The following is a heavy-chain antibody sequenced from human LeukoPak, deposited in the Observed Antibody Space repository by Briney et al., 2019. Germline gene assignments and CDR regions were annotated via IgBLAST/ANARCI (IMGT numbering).Heavy chain of an antibody. CDR3: GRDLGGRGGA. Sequence: GGPLRLSCAASGFSFSTYWMHWVRQVPGTSPVWVSRTNADGSITDYTDSVKGRFTISRDNAKDTLYLQMNSLRPEDTAVYYCGRDLGGRGGAWGQGTLVTVSS. CDR2: TNADGSIT. V-gene: IGHV3-74*01. D-gene: IGHD3-16*01. J-gene: IGHJ5*02. CDR1: GFSFSTYW.